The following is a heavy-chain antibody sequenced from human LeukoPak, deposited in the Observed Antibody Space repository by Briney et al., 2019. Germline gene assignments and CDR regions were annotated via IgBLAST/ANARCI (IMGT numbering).Heavy chain of an antibody. Sequence: GGSLRLSCVASGFTFSDYWMSWVRQAPGKGLEWVANIKHDGRETYYVDSVKGRFTISRDNAKNSLYLRMNSLRADDSAVYYCARASMAPYWGQGTLVTVSS. CDR1: GFTFSDYW. V-gene: IGHV3-7*01. J-gene: IGHJ4*02. CDR3: ARASMAPY. CDR2: IKHDGRET. D-gene: IGHD6-6*01.